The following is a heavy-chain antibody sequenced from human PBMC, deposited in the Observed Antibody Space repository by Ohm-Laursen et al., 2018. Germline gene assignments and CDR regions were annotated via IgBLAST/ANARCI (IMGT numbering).Heavy chain of an antibody. CDR2: IGTISDT. CDR1: GFTFRSHD. D-gene: IGHD3-22*01. J-gene: IGHJ4*02. V-gene: IGHV3-13*01. Sequence: SLRLSCSASGFTFRSHDMHWVRQATGETLEWVSAIGTISDTFYADSVKGRFTISRDNSENTLFLEMSSLRPEDTAIYYCAKVAVSMIVPHAHIYFDRWGQGTLVTVSS. CDR3: AKVAVSMIVPHAHIYFDR.